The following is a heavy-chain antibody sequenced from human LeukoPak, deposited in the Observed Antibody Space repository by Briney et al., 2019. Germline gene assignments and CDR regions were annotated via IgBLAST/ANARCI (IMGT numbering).Heavy chain of an antibody. CDR2: SNPNSGGT. J-gene: IGHJ6*03. V-gene: IGHV1-2*02. Sequence: ASVKVSCKTSGYTFTGCYMHWVRQAPGQGLEWMGWSNPNSGGTNYAQKFQGRVTMTRDTAISTAYLELSRLRSDATALYYCATHDTGSVVVADYYYYMDVWGKGTTVPVSS. CDR1: GYTFTGCY. D-gene: IGHD2-15*01. CDR3: ATHDTGSVVVADYYYYMDV.